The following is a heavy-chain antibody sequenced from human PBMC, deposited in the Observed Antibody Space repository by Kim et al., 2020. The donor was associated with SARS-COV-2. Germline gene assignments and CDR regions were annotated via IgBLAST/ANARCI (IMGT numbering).Heavy chain of an antibody. V-gene: IGHV4-39*01. CDR2: IYYSGST. Sequence: SETLSLTCTVSGGSISSSSYYWGWIRQPPGKGLEWIGSIYYSGSTYYNPSLKSRVTISVDTSKNQFSLKLSSVTAADTAVYYCAIVAARLGNYFDYWGQGTLVTVSS. D-gene: IGHD6-6*01. J-gene: IGHJ4*02. CDR1: GGSISSSSYY. CDR3: AIVAARLGNYFDY.